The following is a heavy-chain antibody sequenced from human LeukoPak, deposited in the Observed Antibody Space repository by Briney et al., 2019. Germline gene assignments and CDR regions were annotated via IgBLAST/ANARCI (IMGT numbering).Heavy chain of an antibody. V-gene: IGHV3-74*01. Sequence: GGSLRLSCAASGFTFSTYCMHWVRQAPGKGPMWVSRICPDGTDTNYADSVKARFIISRDNARNTVYLQMNSLRVEDTAVYYCVRDFRSADYWGQGTLVTVSS. CDR3: VRDFRSADY. CDR2: ICPDGTDT. CDR1: GFTFSTYC. J-gene: IGHJ4*02.